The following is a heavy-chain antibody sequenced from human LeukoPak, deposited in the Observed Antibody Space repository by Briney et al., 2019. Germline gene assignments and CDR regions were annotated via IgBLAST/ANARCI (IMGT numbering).Heavy chain of an antibody. CDR2: IYHSGKT. J-gene: IGHJ4*02. CDR3: ARSNNFRFDS. V-gene: IGHV4-34*01. Sequence: SETLSLTCGVSGGTFSGYYWAWVRQAPGQGLEWIGDIYHSGKTNYNPTLKNRLTISVDTSKNQFSLKLASVTAADAAIYYCARSNNFRFDSWGQETLVTVSS. D-gene: IGHD2/OR15-2a*01. CDR1: GGTFSGYY.